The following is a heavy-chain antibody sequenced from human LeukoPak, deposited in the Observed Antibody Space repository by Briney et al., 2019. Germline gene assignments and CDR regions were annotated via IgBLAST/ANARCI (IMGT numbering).Heavy chain of an antibody. CDR1: GGSISSYY. D-gene: IGHD1-7*01. Sequence: SETLSLTCTVSGGSISSYYWSWIRQPAGKGLEWIGRIYSSGNTNYNSSLKSRVTLSIDTSKNQFSLKLTSVTAADTAVYYCARERRELRDDAFDMWGQGTMVTVSS. V-gene: IGHV4-4*07. CDR2: IYSSGNT. CDR3: ARERRELRDDAFDM. J-gene: IGHJ3*02.